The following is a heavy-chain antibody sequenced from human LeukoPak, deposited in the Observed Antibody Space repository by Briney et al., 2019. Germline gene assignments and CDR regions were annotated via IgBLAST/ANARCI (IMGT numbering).Heavy chain of an antibody. D-gene: IGHD3-10*01. J-gene: IGHJ4*02. V-gene: IGHV3-30*18. CDR2: ISYDGSNK. Sequence: PGGSLRLSCAASGFTFSSYGMHWVRQAPGKGLEWVAVISYDGSNKYYADSVKGRFTISRDNSKNTLYLQMNSLRAEDTAVYYCAKGELYYYGSGSYRLDYWGQGTLVTVSS. CDR3: AKGELYYYGSGSYRLDY. CDR1: GFTFSSYG.